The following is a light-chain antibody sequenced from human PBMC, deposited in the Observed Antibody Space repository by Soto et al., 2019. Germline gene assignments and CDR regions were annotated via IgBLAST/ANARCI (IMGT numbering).Light chain of an antibody. J-gene: IGLJ3*02. CDR2: DVS. CDR3: CSYAGSYIWV. V-gene: IGLV2-11*01. Sequence: QSVLTQPRSVSGSPGQSVTISCTGTSSDVGGYNYVSWYQQHPGKAPKLMIYDVSKRPSGVPDRFSGPKSGNTASLTISGLQAEDEADYYCCSYAGSYIWVFGGGTKLTVL. CDR1: SSDVGGYNY.